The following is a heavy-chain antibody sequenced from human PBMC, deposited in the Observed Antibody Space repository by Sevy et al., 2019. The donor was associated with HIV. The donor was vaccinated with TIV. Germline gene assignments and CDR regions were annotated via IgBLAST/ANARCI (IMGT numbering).Heavy chain of an antibody. CDR3: ARDHVVVEPLANYGMDV. V-gene: IGHV3-11*01. CDR2: ISSRGTTI. CDR1: GFIFSDFY. J-gene: IGHJ6*02. D-gene: IGHD2-2*01. Sequence: GGSLRLSCAASGFIFSDFYMSWVRQAPGKGLEWISYISSRGTTIYYADSVKDRFTISRDNAKNSLYLQMNSLTADDTAVYYCARDHVVVEPLANYGMDVWGQGTTVTVSS.